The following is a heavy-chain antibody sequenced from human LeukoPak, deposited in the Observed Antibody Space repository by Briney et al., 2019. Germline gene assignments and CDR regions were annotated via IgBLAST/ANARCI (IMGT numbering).Heavy chain of an antibody. V-gene: IGHV3-74*01. CDR2: INSDGSST. D-gene: IGHD3-22*01. Sequence: GGSLRLSCAASGFTFSSYWMHWVRQAPGKGLVWVSRINSDGSSTSYADSVKGRFTISRDNAKNTLYLQMNSLRAEDTAVYYCARGESYDSSGYYRYYYYGMDVWGQGTTVTVSS. CDR3: ARGESYDSSGYYRYYYYGMDV. J-gene: IGHJ6*02. CDR1: GFTFSSYW.